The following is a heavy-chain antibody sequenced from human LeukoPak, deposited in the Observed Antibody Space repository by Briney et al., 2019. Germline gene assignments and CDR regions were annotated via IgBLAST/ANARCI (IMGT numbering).Heavy chain of an antibody. D-gene: IGHD3-22*01. Sequence: GGSLRLSCAASGFTFSSYAMSWVRQAPGKGLEWVSAISGSGGSTYHADSVKGRFTISRDNSKNTLYLQMNSLRAEDTAVYYCAKVDRAVIGGNFDYWGQGTLVTVSS. CDR2: ISGSGGST. CDR1: GFTFSSYA. J-gene: IGHJ4*02. CDR3: AKVDRAVIGGNFDY. V-gene: IGHV3-23*01.